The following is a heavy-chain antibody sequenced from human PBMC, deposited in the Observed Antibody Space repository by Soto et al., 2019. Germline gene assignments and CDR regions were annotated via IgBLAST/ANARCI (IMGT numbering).Heavy chain of an antibody. V-gene: IGHV1-46*03. CDR1: GYTFTSYY. J-gene: IGHJ4*02. CDR3: AREQDIVVVPAAPFDY. CDR2: INPSGGST. D-gene: IGHD2-2*01. Sequence: QVQLVQSGAEVKKPGASVKVSCKASGYTFTSYYMHWVRQAPGQGLEWMGIINPSGGSTSYAQKFQGRVTMTRDTSTSTVYMELSSLRSEDTAVYYCAREQDIVVVPAAPFDYWGQGTLVTVYS.